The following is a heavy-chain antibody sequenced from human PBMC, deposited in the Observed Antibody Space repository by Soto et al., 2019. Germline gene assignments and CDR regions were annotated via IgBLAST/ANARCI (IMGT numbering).Heavy chain of an antibody. CDR3: ARDSPEGPYYYDSSGSHIDY. J-gene: IGHJ4*02. V-gene: IGHV3-30-3*01. D-gene: IGHD3-22*01. CDR2: ISYDGSNK. CDR1: GFTFSSYA. Sequence: GGSLRLSCAASGFTFSSYAMHWVRQAPGKGLEWVAVISYDGSNKYYADSVKGRFTISRDNSKNTLYLQMNSLRAEDTAVYYCARDSPEGPYYYDSSGSHIDYRGQGTLVTVSS.